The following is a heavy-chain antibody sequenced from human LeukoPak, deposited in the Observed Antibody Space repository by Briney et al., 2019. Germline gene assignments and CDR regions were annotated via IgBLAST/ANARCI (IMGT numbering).Heavy chain of an antibody. Sequence: SETLSLTCGVDGGSFSGYDWSWVRQPPGKGLEWIGEINYGGDTNYNPSVKSRVTISVDTSKNQFSLKVRSVTAADTAVYYCARGLGWKVTPMGLFYMDVWGEGATVTVSS. V-gene: IGHV4-34*01. J-gene: IGHJ6*03. CDR3: ARGLGWKVTPMGLFYMDV. CDR2: INYGGDT. CDR1: GGSFSGYD. D-gene: IGHD6-19*01.